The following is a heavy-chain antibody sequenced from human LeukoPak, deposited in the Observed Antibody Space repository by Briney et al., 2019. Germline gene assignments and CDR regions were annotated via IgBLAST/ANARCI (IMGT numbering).Heavy chain of an antibody. J-gene: IGHJ3*02. Sequence: GGSLRLSCAASGFTFSNYAMSWVRQAPGKGLEWVAYTNTAGNTIYYADSMKGRFTISRDNAKNSLYLQMNTLRAEDTAVYYCARATYDSSAVDAFDIWGQGTMVTVSP. CDR3: ARATYDSSAVDAFDI. CDR1: GFTFSNYA. CDR2: TNTAGNTI. D-gene: IGHD3-22*01. V-gene: IGHV3-11*01.